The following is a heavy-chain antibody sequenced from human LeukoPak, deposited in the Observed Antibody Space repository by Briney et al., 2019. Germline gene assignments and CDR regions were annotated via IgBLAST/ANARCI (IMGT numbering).Heavy chain of an antibody. D-gene: IGHD4-11*01. V-gene: IGHV3-15*01. CDR3: TTNSAGP. J-gene: IGHJ5*02. Sequence: GGSLRLSCVASGFTFSNAWMSWVRQAPGKGLEWVGRIKSKIDGGTTDYAAPVKGRFIISRDDSKNTLYLRMSSLRTEDTAVYYCTTNSAGPWGQGTLVTVSS. CDR1: GFTFSNAW. CDR2: IKSKIDGGTT.